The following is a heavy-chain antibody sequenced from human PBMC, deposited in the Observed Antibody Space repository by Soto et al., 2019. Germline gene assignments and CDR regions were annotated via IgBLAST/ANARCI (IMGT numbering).Heavy chain of an antibody. CDR2: IYNSGST. V-gene: IGHV4-61*03. CDR1: GGPITTARHT. D-gene: IGHD3-10*01. Sequence: SETLSLTCPVSGGPITTARHTWTWIRQHPGKGLEWIGYIYNSGSTNYNPSLKSRVTISVDTSKNHFSLRMSSVTAADTAVYYCARESDSGSYYFDYWGRGTLVTLSS. J-gene: IGHJ4*02. CDR3: ARESDSGSYYFDY.